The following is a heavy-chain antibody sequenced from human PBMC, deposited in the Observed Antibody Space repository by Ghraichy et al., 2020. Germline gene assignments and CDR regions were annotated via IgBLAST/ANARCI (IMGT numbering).Heavy chain of an antibody. CDR1: GYTFTYFG. Sequence: ASVKVSCKTSGYTFTYFGISWLRQAPGQGLEWMGWISPYNGHTSYAQKLQDRVTMTTDTSAASADMELRSLTSDDTAIYYCARYSRARNTFDPWGQGTLVVVSS. CDR3: ARYSRARNTFDP. V-gene: IGHV1-18*04. D-gene: IGHD4-11*01. CDR2: ISPYNGHT. J-gene: IGHJ5*02.